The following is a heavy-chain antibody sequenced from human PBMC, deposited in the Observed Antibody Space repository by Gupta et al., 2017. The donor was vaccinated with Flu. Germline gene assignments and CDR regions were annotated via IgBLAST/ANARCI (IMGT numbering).Heavy chain of an antibody. V-gene: IGHV3-48*02. CDR3: ARDLNWAFIF. CDR2: IGSGGNT. CDR1: VFPFSDSH. J-gene: IGHJ4*02. D-gene: IGHD3-16*01. Sequence: EVQLVESGGGLVQPGGSLRLTCVISVFPFSDSHMNWIRQAPGKGLEWISYIGSGGNTDYADSVRGRFTISRDNARDSLFLQMNSLRDEDTALYYCARDLNWAFIFWGQGALVTVSS.